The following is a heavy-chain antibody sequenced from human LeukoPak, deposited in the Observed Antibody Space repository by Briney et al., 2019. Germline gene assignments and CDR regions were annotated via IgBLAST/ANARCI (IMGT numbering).Heavy chain of an antibody. CDR3: ARGVDYGDYLDY. CDR2: INTGNGNT. Sequence: ASVKVSCKASGYTFTSYAVHWVRQAPGQRLEWMGWINTGNGNTRYSQKFQGRVTVTRDTSASTTYMELSSLRSEDTAVYYCARGVDYGDYLDYWGQGTLVTVSS. J-gene: IGHJ4*02. V-gene: IGHV1-3*04. D-gene: IGHD4-17*01. CDR1: GYTFTSYA.